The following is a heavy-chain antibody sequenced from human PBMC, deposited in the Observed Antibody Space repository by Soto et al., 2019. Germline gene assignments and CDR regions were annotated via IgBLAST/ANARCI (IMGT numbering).Heavy chain of an antibody. Sequence: VQLVQSGGEVRKPGASVTVSCRASGYTFTKYGISWVRQAPGQGLEWMGWISADNDNTNYAQNLQDRVTMTTDTATSTAYMQLRSLRSDDTAVYFCARGTSGYDYGLFDFWGQGTLVTVSS. CDR1: GYTFTKYG. V-gene: IGHV1-18*01. J-gene: IGHJ4*02. D-gene: IGHD5-12*01. CDR2: ISADNDNT. CDR3: ARGTSGYDYGLFDF.